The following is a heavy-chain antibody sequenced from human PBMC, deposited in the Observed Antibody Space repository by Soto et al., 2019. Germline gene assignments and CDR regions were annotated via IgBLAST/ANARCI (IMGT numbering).Heavy chain of an antibody. CDR2: INAGNGNT. CDR1: VYTFTSYA. Sequence: ASVKVSCKASVYTFTSYAMHWVRQAPGQRLEWMGWINAGNGNTKYSQKFQGRVTITRDTSASTAYMELSSLRSEDTAVYYCARDVDTAMAPLDYYYGMDVWGQGTTVTVSS. V-gene: IGHV1-3*01. CDR3: ARDVDTAMAPLDYYYGMDV. J-gene: IGHJ6*02. D-gene: IGHD5-18*01.